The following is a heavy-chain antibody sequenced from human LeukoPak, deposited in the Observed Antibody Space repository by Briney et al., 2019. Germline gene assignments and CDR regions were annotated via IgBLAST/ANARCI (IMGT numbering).Heavy chain of an antibody. Sequence: SGPTLVKPTQTLTLTCTFSGFSLSTSGVGVGWIRQPPGKALEWLALIYWDDDKRYSPSLKSRLTITKDTSKNQVVLTMTNMDPVDTATYYCAHRQLGYSSGCFDYWGQGALVTVSS. CDR2: IYWDDDK. CDR3: AHRQLGYSSGCFDY. D-gene: IGHD6-19*01. V-gene: IGHV2-5*02. J-gene: IGHJ4*02. CDR1: GFSLSTSGVG.